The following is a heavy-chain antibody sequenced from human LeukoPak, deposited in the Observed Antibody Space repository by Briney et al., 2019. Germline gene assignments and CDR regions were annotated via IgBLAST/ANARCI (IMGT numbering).Heavy chain of an antibody. CDR3: ARDPYNEWLVFDLLGLDY. CDR2: ISYDGSNK. Sequence: GGSLRLSCAASGFTFSSYGMHWVRQAPGKGLEWVAVISYDGSNKYYADSVKGRFTISRDNSKNTLYLQMNSLRAEDTAVYYCARDPYNEWLVFDLLGLDYWGQGTLVTVSS. J-gene: IGHJ4*02. CDR1: GFTFSSYG. V-gene: IGHV3-30*03. D-gene: IGHD6-19*01.